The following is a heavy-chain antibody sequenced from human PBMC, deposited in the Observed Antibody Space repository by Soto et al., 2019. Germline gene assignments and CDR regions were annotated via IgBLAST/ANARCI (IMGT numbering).Heavy chain of an antibody. CDR2: ISLYRDGT. Sequence: QVQLVQSGGEVKRPGASVKVSCKTSGYTFSNYGITWVRQAPGQPLEWLGWISLYRDGTNYAQKFQGRVSMTTDTSTTTAYKELRSLRSDDTAVYYYARVVPGAEAWFGPWGQGTLVTVSS. V-gene: IGHV1-18*01. CDR1: GYTFSNYG. D-gene: IGHD2-2*01. J-gene: IGHJ5*02. CDR3: ARVVPGAEAWFGP.